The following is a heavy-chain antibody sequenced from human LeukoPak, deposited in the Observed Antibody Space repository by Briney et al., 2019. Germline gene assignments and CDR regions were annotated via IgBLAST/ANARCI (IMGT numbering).Heavy chain of an antibody. CDR3: ARGDYVWGSYRYKVDY. V-gene: IGHV3-48*03. Sequence: GGSLRLSCAAAGFTFSSYEMNWVRQAPGKGLEWVSDISSSGSTIYYADSVKGRFTISRDNAKNSLYLQMNSLRAEDTAVYYCARGDYVWGSYRYKVDYWGQGTLVTVSS. CDR2: ISSSGSTI. D-gene: IGHD3-16*02. J-gene: IGHJ4*02. CDR1: GFTFSSYE.